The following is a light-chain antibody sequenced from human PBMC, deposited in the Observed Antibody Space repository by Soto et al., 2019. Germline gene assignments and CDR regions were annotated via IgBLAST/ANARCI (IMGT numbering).Light chain of an antibody. CDR2: GVS. Sequence: QSVLTQPASVSGPPGQSITISCSGTRSDIGSYNYVAWYQQFPGKTPKILIYGVSNRPSGVSSRFSGSKSGNTASLTTSGLQAEDEADYYCISYTGSSTSYVFGSGTKVTVL. V-gene: IGLV2-14*01. CDR3: ISYTGSSTSYV. J-gene: IGLJ1*01. CDR1: RSDIGSYNY.